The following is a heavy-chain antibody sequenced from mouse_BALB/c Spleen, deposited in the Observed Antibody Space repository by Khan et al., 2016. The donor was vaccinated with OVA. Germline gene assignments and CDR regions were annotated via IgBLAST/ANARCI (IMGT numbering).Heavy chain of an antibody. J-gene: IGHJ3*01. CDR3: ARSGEYDGWFAY. CDR2: ISYDGSN. D-gene: IGHD2-14*01. CDR1: GYSITSGYY. V-gene: IGHV3-6*02. Sequence: EVQLQESGPGLVKPSQSLSLTCSVTGYSITSGYYWNWIRQFPGNKLEWMGYISYDGSNNYNPSLKNRISITRDTSKNQFFLKLNSVTTEDTATYYCARSGEYDGWFAYWGQGILVTVSA.